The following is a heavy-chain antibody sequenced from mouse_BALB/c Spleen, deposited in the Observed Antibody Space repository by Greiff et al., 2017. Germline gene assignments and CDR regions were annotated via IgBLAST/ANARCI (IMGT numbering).Heavy chain of an antibody. CDR3: AREDYYGSSYDY. J-gene: IGHJ2*01. CDR1: GFTFSSYA. Sequence: EVQLVESGGGLVKPGGSLKLSCAASGFTFSSYAMSWVRQTPEKRLEWVASISSGGSTYYPDSVKGRFTISRDNARNILYLQMSSLRSEDTAMYYCAREDYYGSSYDYWGQGTTLTVSS. CDR2: ISSGGST. D-gene: IGHD1-1*01. V-gene: IGHV5-6-5*01.